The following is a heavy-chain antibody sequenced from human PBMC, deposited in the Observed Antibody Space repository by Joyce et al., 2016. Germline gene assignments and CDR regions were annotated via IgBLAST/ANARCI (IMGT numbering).Heavy chain of an antibody. CDR1: GKSLSELS. J-gene: IGHJ5*02. CDR2: FHPEDGDT. D-gene: IGHD6-19*01. V-gene: IGHV1-24*01. Sequence: QVQLVQSGAEVKKPGASVKVSCKVSGKSLSELSMHWVRQSPGKGLEWVGGFHPEDGDTIYAEKFPGRFTMTEDTSTDTGYMELNSLTFEDTAVYYCAISRVGGWGVWVSWGQGTLVTVSS. CDR3: AISRVGGWGVWVS.